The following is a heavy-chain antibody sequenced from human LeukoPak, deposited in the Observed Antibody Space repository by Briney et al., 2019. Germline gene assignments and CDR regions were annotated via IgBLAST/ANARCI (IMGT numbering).Heavy chain of an antibody. CDR1: GYTFTGYY. D-gene: IGHD3-22*01. CDR2: INPKSGGT. Sequence: GASVKVSCKASGYTFTGYYMHWVRQAPGQGLEWMGWINPKSGGTIYAQNLQGRVTLTRDMSVSTVYMELSRLRSDDTAVYYCARAGRYDTSGYYYRYWGQGTLVTVSS. V-gene: IGHV1-2*02. CDR3: ARAGRYDTSGYYYRY. J-gene: IGHJ4*02.